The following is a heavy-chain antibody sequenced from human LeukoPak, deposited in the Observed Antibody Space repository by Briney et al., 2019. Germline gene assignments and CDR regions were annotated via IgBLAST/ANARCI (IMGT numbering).Heavy chain of an antibody. D-gene: IGHD2-21*01. CDR2: IIPIFGTA. V-gene: IGHV1-69*05. J-gene: IGHJ4*02. CDR3: ASHDYSASN. CDR1: GGTFSSYA. Sequence: ASVKVSCKASGGTFSSYAISWVRQAPGQGLEWMGGIIPIFGTANYAQKFQGRVTMTTDTSTSTAYMELRSLRSDDTAVYYCASHDYSASNWGQGTLVTVSS.